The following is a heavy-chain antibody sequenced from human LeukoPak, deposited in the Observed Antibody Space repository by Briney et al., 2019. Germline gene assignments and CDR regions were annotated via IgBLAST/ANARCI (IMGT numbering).Heavy chain of an antibody. CDR1: GGSISNSNDY. D-gene: IGHD6-13*01. Sequence: SETLSLTCTLSGGSISNSNDYWAWIRQPPGKGLEWIGSISHYKQSLRSRVTISVDTSKNQFYLQLSSVTAADTAVYHCASNERRMAAVGTRKDNWFDPWGHGTLVTVSS. CDR2: IS. CDR3: ASNERRMAAVGTRKDNWFDP. V-gene: IGHV4-39*01. J-gene: IGHJ5*02.